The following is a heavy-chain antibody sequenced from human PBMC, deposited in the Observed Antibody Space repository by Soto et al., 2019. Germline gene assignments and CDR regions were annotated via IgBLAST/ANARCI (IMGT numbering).Heavy chain of an antibody. CDR1: GFTFSSYA. D-gene: IGHD3-16*01. CDR3: TKDLWAYLPAGGEFDS. Sequence: EVQLLESGGGLVQPGGSLRLSCAASGFTFSSYAMSWVRQAPGKGLEWVSAISGSAGSTYYADSVKGRFTISRDNSKNTLYLQMDSVRAEDTAVFYCTKDLWAYLPAGGEFDSWGQGTLVTVSS. V-gene: IGHV3-23*01. J-gene: IGHJ4*02. CDR2: ISGSAGST.